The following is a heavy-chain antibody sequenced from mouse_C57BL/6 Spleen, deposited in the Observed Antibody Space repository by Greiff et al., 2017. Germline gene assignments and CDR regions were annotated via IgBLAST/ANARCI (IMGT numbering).Heavy chain of an antibody. Sequence: EVLLVQSGGGLVKPGGSLKLSCAASGFTFSSYALSWVRQTPDNRLEWVATISDGGSYTYSPDNVKGRFTISRDTAKNNVYLQLSHLMSEDTAVYYCAREEGRHYFDYWGQGTTLTGSA. V-gene: IGHV5-4*01. CDR3: AREEGRHYFDY. CDR2: ISDGGSYT. J-gene: IGHJ2*01. CDR1: GFTFSSYA.